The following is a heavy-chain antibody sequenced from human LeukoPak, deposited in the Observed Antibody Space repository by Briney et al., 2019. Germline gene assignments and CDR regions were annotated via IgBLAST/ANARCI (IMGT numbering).Heavy chain of an antibody. V-gene: IGHV1-18*01. J-gene: IGHJ4*02. CDR3: ARDQKGARSWSLDY. CDR2: VSAYNGNA. D-gene: IGHD6-13*01. CDR1: GYTFTSYG. Sequence: ASVKVSCKASGYTFTSYGISWVRQAPGQGLEWMGWVSAYNGNANYAQKLQGRVTMTTDTSTSTAYMELRSLRSDDTAVYYCARDQKGARSWSLDYWGQGTLVTVSS.